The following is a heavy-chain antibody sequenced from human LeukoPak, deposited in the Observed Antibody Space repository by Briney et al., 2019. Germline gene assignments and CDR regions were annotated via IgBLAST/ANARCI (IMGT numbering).Heavy chain of an antibody. D-gene: IGHD3-3*01. V-gene: IGHV4-59*08. Sequence: SETLSLTCTVSGGSISSYYWSWIRQPPGKGLEWIGYIYYSGSTNYNPSLKSRVTISVDTSKNQFSLKLSSVTAADTAVYYCARRDYDFWSGYYRYYFDYWGRGTLVTVSS. J-gene: IGHJ4*02. CDR1: GGSISSYY. CDR3: ARRDYDFWSGYYRYYFDY. CDR2: IYYSGST.